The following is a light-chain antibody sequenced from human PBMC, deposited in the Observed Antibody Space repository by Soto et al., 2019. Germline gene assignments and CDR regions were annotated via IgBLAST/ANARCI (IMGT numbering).Light chain of an antibody. CDR2: WGS. CDR3: MQALQSPLT. V-gene: IGKV2-28*01. Sequence: EIVMTQSPLSLPVTPGEPASISCRSSQSLLHSNGYTYLDWYLQKPGQSPQLLIYWGSNRASGVPDRFSGSGSCTDFTLKISRVEAEDVGVYYCMQALQSPLTFGPGTKVDIK. CDR1: QSLLHSNGYTY. J-gene: IGKJ3*01.